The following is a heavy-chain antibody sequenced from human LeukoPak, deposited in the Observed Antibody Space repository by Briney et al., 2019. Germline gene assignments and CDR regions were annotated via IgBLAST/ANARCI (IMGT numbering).Heavy chain of an antibody. CDR1: GGSFSGYY. CDR3: ARVYDYVWGSYRPIYYFDY. Sequence: PSETLPLTCAVYGGSFSGYYWSWMRQPPGKGLEWIGEINHSGSTNYNPSLKSRVTISVDTSKNQFSLKLSSVTAADTAVYYCARVYDYVWGSYRPIYYFDYWGQGTLVTVSS. J-gene: IGHJ4*02. D-gene: IGHD3-16*02. CDR2: INHSGST. V-gene: IGHV4-34*01.